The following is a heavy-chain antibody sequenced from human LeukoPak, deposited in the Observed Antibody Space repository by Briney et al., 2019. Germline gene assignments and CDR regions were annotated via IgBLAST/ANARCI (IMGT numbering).Heavy chain of an antibody. D-gene: IGHD6-19*01. CDR1: GFTFSSYE. CDR2: ISSSGSTI. J-gene: IGHJ4*02. CDR3: ARAGGSGWPFRGNYFDY. V-gene: IGHV3-48*03. Sequence: PGGSLRLSCAASGFTFSSYEMNWVRQAPGKGLEWVSYISSSGSTIYYADSVKGRFTISRDNAKNSLYLQMNSLRAEDTAVYYCARAGGSGWPFRGNYFDYWGQRTLVTVSS.